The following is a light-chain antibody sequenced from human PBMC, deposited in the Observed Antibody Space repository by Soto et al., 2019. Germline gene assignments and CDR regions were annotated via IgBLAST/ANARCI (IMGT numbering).Light chain of an antibody. Sequence: QSALTQPPSASGSPGPSVTISCTGTSSDVGRYNYISWYQQRPGKAPKLIIYEVSKRPSGVPDRLSGFKYGNTASLTVSGLQAEDEADYYCSSYAGNSRYVFGTGTKVT. J-gene: IGLJ1*01. CDR3: SSYAGNSRYV. CDR2: EVS. V-gene: IGLV2-8*01. CDR1: SSDVGRYNY.